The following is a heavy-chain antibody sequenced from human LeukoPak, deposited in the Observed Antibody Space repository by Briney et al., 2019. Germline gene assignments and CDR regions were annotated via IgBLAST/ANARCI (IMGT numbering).Heavy chain of an antibody. V-gene: IGHV3-7*01. CDR3: ARDTYYYGSGSQGYGMDV. CDR2: IKQDGSEK. J-gene: IGHJ6*02. Sequence: GGSLRLSCAASGFTFSSYWMSWVRQAPGKGLEWVANIKQDGSEKYYVDSVKGRFTISRVSAKNSLYLQMNSLRAEDTAVYYCARDTYYYGSGSQGYGMDVWGQGTTVTVSS. CDR1: GFTFSSYW. D-gene: IGHD3-10*01.